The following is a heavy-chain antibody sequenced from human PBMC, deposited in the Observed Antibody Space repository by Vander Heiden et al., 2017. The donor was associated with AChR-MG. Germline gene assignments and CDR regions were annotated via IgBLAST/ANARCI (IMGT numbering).Heavy chain of an antibody. CDR2: ISAYNGNT. Sequence: QAQLVQSGAAVTKPGASVKVSCTASGYTFTSYGITWVGQAPGQGLEWMGWISAYNGNTNYAQKLQGRVTMTTDTSTSTAYMELRSLRSDDTAVYYCARDMNPPVLLWFGELPNDAFDIWGQGTMVTVSS. J-gene: IGHJ3*02. CDR3: ARDMNPPVLLWFGELPNDAFDI. D-gene: IGHD3-10*01. CDR1: GYTFTSYG. V-gene: IGHV1-18*04.